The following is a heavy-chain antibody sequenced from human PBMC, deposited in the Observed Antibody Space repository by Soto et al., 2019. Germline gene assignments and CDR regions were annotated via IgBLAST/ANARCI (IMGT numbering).Heavy chain of an antibody. Sequence: QLQLQESGPGLVKPSETLSLTCTVSGGSISSSSYYWGWIRQPPGKGLEWIGSIYYSGSTYYNPSLKSRVTISVDTSKNQFSLKLSSVTAADTAVYYCARRITMIVGAFDIWGQGTMVTVSS. D-gene: IGHD3-22*01. CDR1: GGSISSSSYY. CDR2: IYYSGST. CDR3: ARRITMIVGAFDI. V-gene: IGHV4-39*01. J-gene: IGHJ3*02.